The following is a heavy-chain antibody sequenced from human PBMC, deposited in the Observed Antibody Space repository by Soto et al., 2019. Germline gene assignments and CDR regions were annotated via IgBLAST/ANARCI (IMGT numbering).Heavy chain of an antibody. CDR1: GGSISSYY. Sequence: SETLSLTCTVSGGSISSYYWNWIRQPPGKGLEWIGYIYYSGSANYNPSLKSRVTISIDTSKNHFSLKLISVTAADTAVYYCAGKSGYDYHYYYGMDVWGQGTTVTVSS. V-gene: IGHV4-59*01. CDR2: IYYSGSA. D-gene: IGHD5-12*01. J-gene: IGHJ6*02. CDR3: AGKSGYDYHYYYGMDV.